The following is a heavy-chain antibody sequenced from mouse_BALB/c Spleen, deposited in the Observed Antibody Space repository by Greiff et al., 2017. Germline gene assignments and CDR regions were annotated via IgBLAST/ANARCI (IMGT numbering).Heavy chain of an antibody. Sequence: DVKLQESGGGLVKPGGSLKLSCAASGFTFSSHAMSWVRQTPEKRLEWVASISSGGSTYYPDSVKGRFTISRDNARNILYLQMSSLRSEDTAMYYCASDYGKGFAYWGQGTLVTVSA. D-gene: IGHD2-1*01. V-gene: IGHV5-6-5*01. J-gene: IGHJ3*01. CDR1: GFTFSSHA. CDR2: ISSGGST. CDR3: ASDYGKGFAY.